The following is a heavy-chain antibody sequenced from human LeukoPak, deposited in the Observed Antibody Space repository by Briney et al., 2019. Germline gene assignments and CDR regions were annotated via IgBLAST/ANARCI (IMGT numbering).Heavy chain of an antibody. CDR2: ISGSGGST. D-gene: IGHD3-22*01. Sequence: GGSLRLSCAASGFTFSSYAMSWVRQPPGKGLQWVSAISGSGGSTNYADSVKGRFTVSRDNSKNTLYLQMNSLRAEDTAVYYCAKDLMMIVVVTIPDYWGQGTLVTVSS. J-gene: IGHJ4*02. CDR3: AKDLMMIVVVTIPDY. CDR1: GFTFSSYA. V-gene: IGHV3-23*01.